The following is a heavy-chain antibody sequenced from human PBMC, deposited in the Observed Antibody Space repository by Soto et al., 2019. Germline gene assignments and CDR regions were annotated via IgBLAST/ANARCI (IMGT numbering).Heavy chain of an antibody. V-gene: IGHV3-48*03. CDR2: ITSTGSTR. Sequence: GSLRLSCAASGFTFSSYEMNWVRQAPGKWLEWVSDITSTGSTRYYADSVKGRFTISRDNAKNSLYLQMNSLRAEDTAVYYCARGYCTSSACHWNFDYWGQGTLVTVSS. CDR3: ARGYCTSSACHWNFDY. J-gene: IGHJ4*02. D-gene: IGHD2-8*02. CDR1: GFTFSSYE.